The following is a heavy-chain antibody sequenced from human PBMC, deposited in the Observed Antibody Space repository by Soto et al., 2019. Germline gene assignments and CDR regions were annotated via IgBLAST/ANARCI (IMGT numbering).Heavy chain of an antibody. CDR2: INPSGGST. J-gene: IGHJ3*02. CDR3: ARAKNPYYYDSSGYYFQAHGFDI. CDR1: GYAFTSYY. D-gene: IGHD3-22*01. V-gene: IGHV1-46*01. Sequence: ASVKVSCKASGYAFTSYYMHWVRRAPGQGLEWMGIINPSGGSTSYAQKFQGRVTMTRDTSTSTVYMELSSLRSEDTAVYYCARAKNPYYYDSSGYYFQAHGFDIWGQGTMVTVSS.